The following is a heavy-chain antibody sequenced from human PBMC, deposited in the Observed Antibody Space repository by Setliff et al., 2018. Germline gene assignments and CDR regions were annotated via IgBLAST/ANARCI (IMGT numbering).Heavy chain of an antibody. CDR2: IYTSWST. D-gene: IGHD3-16*01. CDR3: ARLPNYVWGSPVDY. V-gene: IGHV4-61*09. J-gene: IGHJ4*02. Sequence: SETLSLTCTVSGDSISSRRSYWGWFRQPAGKGLEWIGQIYTSWSTNYNPSLKSRVTISVDTSKNQFSLTLSSVTAADTAVYYCARLPNYVWGSPVDYWGQGTLVTVSS. CDR1: GDSISSRRSY.